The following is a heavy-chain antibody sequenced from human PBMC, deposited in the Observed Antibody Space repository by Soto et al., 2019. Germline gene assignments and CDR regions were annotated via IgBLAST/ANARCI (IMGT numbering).Heavy chain of an antibody. Sequence: PGGSLRLSCAASVFSFSDYAMHWVRQAPGKGLEWVAVVWSDGSSSDYADSVKGRFTISRDNSKNTLYLQMNSLRAEDTAVYYCARGRTAVAAYYYYYGMDVWGQGTTVTVSS. D-gene: IGHD6-19*01. CDR2: VWSDGSSS. J-gene: IGHJ6*02. V-gene: IGHV3-30-3*01. CDR1: VFSFSDYA. CDR3: ARGRTAVAAYYYYYGMDV.